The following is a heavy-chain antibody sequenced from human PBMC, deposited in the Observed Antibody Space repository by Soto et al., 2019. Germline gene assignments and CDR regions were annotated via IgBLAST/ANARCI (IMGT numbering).Heavy chain of an antibody. CDR1: GCSISSSSYY. Sequence: LSLTCTVSGCSISSSSYYWGWIRQPPGKGLEWIGSIYYIGSTYYNPSLKSRVTISVDTSKNQFSLKLSSVTAADTAVYYCARGLPYYYDSSGFDWFDPWGQGTLVTVSS. D-gene: IGHD3-22*01. CDR2: IYYIGST. CDR3: ARGLPYYYDSSGFDWFDP. J-gene: IGHJ5*02. V-gene: IGHV4-39*01.